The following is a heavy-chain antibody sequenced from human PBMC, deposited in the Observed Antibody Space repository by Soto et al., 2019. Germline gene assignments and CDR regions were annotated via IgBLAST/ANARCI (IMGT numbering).Heavy chain of an antibody. V-gene: IGHV1-8*01. CDR1: GYTFTNYD. Sequence: QVQLLQSGAEVKRPGASVKVSCRASGYTFTNYDVSWVRQAAGQGLERMGWLSPATGKTKTTYLPQLRYRVSLTWDTSVATAYLEVLDLTSDDTAVYYCARGGTAYYDFWSDPRGDGLASWGQGTLVTVSS. CDR3: ARGGTAYYDFWSDPRGDGLAS. J-gene: IGHJ5*01. CDR2: LSPATGKTKT. D-gene: IGHD3-3*01.